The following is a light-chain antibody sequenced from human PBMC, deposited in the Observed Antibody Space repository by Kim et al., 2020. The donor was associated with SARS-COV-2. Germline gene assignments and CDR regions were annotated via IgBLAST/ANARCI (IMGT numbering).Light chain of an antibody. CDR3: QQRGTWPLT. V-gene: IGKV3-11*01. J-gene: IGKJ4*01. CDR2: DAS. Sequence: LSPGERATLSCRASQSVSFYLAWYQQKPGQAPRLLIYDASNRATGIPARFSGSGSGTDFTLTISSLEPEDFAVYYCQQRGTWPLTFGGGTKVDIK. CDR1: QSVSFY.